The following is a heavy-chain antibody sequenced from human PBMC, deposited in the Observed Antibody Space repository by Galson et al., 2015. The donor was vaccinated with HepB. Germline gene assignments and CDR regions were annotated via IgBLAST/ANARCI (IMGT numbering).Heavy chain of an antibody. Sequence: SLRLSCAASGFTVSSNYMSWVRQAPGKGLEWVSVIYSGGSTYYADSVKGRFTISRDNSKNTLYLQMNSLRAEDTAVYYCARDYRYCSGGSCPLLDYWGQGTLVTVSS. D-gene: IGHD2-15*01. CDR3: ARDYRYCSGGSCPLLDY. J-gene: IGHJ4*02. CDR1: GFTVSSNY. V-gene: IGHV3-66*01. CDR2: IYSGGST.